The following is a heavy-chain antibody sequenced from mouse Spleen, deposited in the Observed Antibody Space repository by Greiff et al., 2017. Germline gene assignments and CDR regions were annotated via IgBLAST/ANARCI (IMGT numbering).Heavy chain of an antibody. CDR3: ARWGLLRNYYAMDY. V-gene: IGHV1-7*01. J-gene: IGHJ4*01. CDR2: INPSTGYT. D-gene: IGHD1-1*01. Sequence: SGAELAKPGASVKMSCKASGYTFTSYWMHWVKQRPGQGLEWIGYINPSTGYTEYNQKFKDKATLTADKSSSTAYMQLSSLTSEDSAVYYCARWGLLRNYYAMDYWGQGTSVTVSS. CDR1: GYTFTSYW.